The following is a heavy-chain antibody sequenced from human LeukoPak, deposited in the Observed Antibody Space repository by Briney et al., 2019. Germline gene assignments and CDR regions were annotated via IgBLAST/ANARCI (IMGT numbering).Heavy chain of an antibody. J-gene: IGHJ2*01. CDR1: GGSFSGYY. Sequence: PSETLSLTCAVYGGSFSGYYWSWIRQPPGKGLEWIGEINHSGSTNYNPCLKSRVTISVDTSKNQFSLKLSSVTAADTAVYYCARAAFHCSSTSCYGTYWYFNLWGRGTLVTVSS. D-gene: IGHD2-2*01. CDR3: ARAAFHCSSTSCYGTYWYFNL. CDR2: INHSGST. V-gene: IGHV4-34*01.